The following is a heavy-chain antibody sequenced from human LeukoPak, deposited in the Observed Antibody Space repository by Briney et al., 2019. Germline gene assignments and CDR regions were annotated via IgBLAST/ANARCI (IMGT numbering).Heavy chain of an antibody. J-gene: IGHJ3*01. Sequence: GGSLRLSCAASGFTFSSYSMNWVRQAPGKGLEWVSSISSSSTYIHYAESLKGRITISRDNAKNSLYLQMNSLRAEDTAVYYCARGWEQQGVGAFHVWGQGTMVTVSS. D-gene: IGHD1/OR15-1a*01. CDR1: GFTFSSYS. V-gene: IGHV3-21*01. CDR3: ARGWEQQGVGAFHV. CDR2: ISSSSTYI.